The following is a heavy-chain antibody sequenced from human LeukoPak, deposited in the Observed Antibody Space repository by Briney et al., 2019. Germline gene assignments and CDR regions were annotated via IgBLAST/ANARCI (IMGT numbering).Heavy chain of an antibody. J-gene: IGHJ4*02. Sequence: PGGSLRLSCAASGFTFSIYAMSWVRQAPGKGLEWVSDISGNGGSTYYADSVKGRFTISRDNSKNTVSLQMNSLRADDTAVYYCARWGYDSSGSYWDNWGQGTLVTVSS. CDR2: ISGNGGST. CDR3: ARWGYDSSGSYWDN. V-gene: IGHV3-23*01. CDR1: GFTFSIYA. D-gene: IGHD3-22*01.